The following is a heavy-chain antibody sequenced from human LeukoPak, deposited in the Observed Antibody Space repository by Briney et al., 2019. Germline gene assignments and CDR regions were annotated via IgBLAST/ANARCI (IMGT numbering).Heavy chain of an antibody. V-gene: IGHV1-69*04. CDR1: GGTFSSYA. D-gene: IGHD4-17*01. CDR3: AREVSYDYGDYGLPDYYYYGMDV. Sequence: SVKVSCKASGGTFSSYAISWVRQAPGQGFEWMGRIIPILGIANYAQKFQGRVTITADKSTSTAYMELSSLRSEDTAVYYCAREVSYDYGDYGLPDYYYYGMDVWGQGTTVTVSS. CDR2: IIPILGIA. J-gene: IGHJ6*02.